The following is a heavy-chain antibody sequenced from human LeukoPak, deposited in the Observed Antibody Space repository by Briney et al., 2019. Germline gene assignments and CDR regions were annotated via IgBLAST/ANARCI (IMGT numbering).Heavy chain of an antibody. CDR3: ARVTWFGELGYNWFDP. V-gene: IGHV4-39*07. CDR1: GGSISSSSYY. D-gene: IGHD3-10*01. J-gene: IGHJ5*02. Sequence: PSETLSLTCTVSGGSISSSSYYWGWIRQPPGKGLEWIGSIYYSGSTYYNPSLKSRVTISVDTSKNQFSLKLSSVTAADTAVYYCARVTWFGELGYNWFDPWGQGTLVTVSS. CDR2: IYYSGST.